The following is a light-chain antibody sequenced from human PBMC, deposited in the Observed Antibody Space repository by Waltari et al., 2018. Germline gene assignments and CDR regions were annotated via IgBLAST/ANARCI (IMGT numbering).Light chain of an antibody. Sequence: DIVMTQSPDSLAVSLGERATINCKSSQTVLYNYNNKNHLAWFQQKPGQPPQLLISWGSTRESGVPDRFSGSGSGTAFTLTISNLQAEDEAVYYCQQYFSYPRTFGLGTKVEI. CDR2: WGS. CDR3: QQYFSYPRT. V-gene: IGKV4-1*01. J-gene: IGKJ2*01. CDR1: QTVLYNYNNKNH.